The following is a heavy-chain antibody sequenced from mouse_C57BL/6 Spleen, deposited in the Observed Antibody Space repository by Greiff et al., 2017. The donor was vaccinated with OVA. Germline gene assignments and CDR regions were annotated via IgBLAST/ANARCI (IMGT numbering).Heavy chain of an antibody. Sequence: EVMLVESEGGLVQPGSSMKLSCTASGFTFSDYYMAWVRQVPEKGLEWVANINYDGSSTYYLDSLKSRFIISRDNAKNILYLQMSSLESEDTATYYCAIYGSSYEWYFDVWGTGTTVTVSS. J-gene: IGHJ1*03. V-gene: IGHV5-16*01. D-gene: IGHD1-1*01. CDR1: GFTFSDYY. CDR3: AIYGSSYEWYFDV. CDR2: INYDGSST.